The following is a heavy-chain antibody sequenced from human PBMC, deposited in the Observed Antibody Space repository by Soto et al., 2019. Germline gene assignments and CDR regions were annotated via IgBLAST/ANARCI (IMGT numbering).Heavy chain of an antibody. Sequence: QVQLVESGGGVVQPGRSLRLSCAASGFTFSSYGMHWVRQAPGKGLEWLAVISYDGSDKYYADSVKGRFTISRDNSNNGRYLQMDSLRAEDPAVYYCAKGVVVATTCFQHWGEGTLVTVSS. CDR2: ISYDGSDK. CDR3: AKGVVVATTCFQH. CDR1: GFTFSSYG. J-gene: IGHJ1*01. D-gene: IGHD2-15*01. V-gene: IGHV3-30*18.